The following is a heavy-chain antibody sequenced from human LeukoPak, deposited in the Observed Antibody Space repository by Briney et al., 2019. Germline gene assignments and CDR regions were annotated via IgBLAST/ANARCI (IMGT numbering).Heavy chain of an antibody. D-gene: IGHD2-2*01. J-gene: IGHJ4*02. CDR2: ISYDGGNK. CDR1: GFTFSSYA. V-gene: IGHV3-30-3*01. Sequence: GGSLRLSCAASGFTFSSYAMHWVRQAPGKGLEWVAVISYDGGNKYYADSVKGRFTISRDNSKNTLYLQMNSLRAEDTARYYCAKRVHSTNWKAAFDHWGQGTLVTVSS. CDR3: AKRVHSTNWKAAFDH.